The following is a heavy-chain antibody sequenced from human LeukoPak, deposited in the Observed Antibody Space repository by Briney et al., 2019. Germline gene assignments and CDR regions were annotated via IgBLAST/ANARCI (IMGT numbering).Heavy chain of an antibody. D-gene: IGHD5-12*01. CDR1: GFTFGDYL. Sequence: PGRSLRLSCTASGFTFGDYLMSWFRQAPGKGLEWIGFISGGTTEYAASVKGRFTISRDDSTSIAYLQMNSLTTEDTAVYYCSRGSGCLSVYWGQGTLVTVSS. CDR3: SRGSGCLSVY. V-gene: IGHV3-49*03. J-gene: IGHJ4*02. CDR2: ISGGTT.